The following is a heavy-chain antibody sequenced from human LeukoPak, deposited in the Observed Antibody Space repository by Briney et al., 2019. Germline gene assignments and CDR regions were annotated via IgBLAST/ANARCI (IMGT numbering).Heavy chain of an antibody. CDR1: GFTFSSYA. CDR3: AREWSGELSPPDY. Sequence: GRSLRLSCAASGFTFSSYAMHWVRQAPGKGLEWVAVISYDGSNKYYADSVKGRFTISRDNSKNTLYLQMNSLRAEDTAVYYCAREWSGELSPPDYWGQGTLVTVSS. CDR2: ISYDGSNK. J-gene: IGHJ4*02. V-gene: IGHV3-30-3*01. D-gene: IGHD3-10*01.